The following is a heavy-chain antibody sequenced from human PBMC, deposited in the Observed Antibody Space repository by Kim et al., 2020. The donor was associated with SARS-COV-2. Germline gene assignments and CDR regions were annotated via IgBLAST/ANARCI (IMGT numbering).Heavy chain of an antibody. V-gene: IGHV3-11*01. Sequence: YYADHVKGRFTSARESAKNSLYLQRNSLRAEDTAVYFCARATRRWYYFDYWGQGTLVTVSS. J-gene: IGHJ4*02. CDR3: ARATRRWYYFDY.